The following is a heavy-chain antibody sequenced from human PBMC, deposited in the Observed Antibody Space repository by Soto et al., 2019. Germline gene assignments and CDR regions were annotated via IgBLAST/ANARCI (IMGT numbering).Heavy chain of an antibody. CDR2: INAGNGNT. V-gene: IGHV1-3*01. CDR1: GYTFTSYA. J-gene: IGHJ4*02. Sequence: GASVKVSCKASGYTFTSYAMHWVRQAPGQRLEWMGWINAGNGNTKYSQKFQGRVTITRDTSASTAYMELSSLRSEDTAVYYCARVLKQQLEYELGFDYWGQGTLVTVSS. D-gene: IGHD6-13*01. CDR3: ARVLKQQLEYELGFDY.